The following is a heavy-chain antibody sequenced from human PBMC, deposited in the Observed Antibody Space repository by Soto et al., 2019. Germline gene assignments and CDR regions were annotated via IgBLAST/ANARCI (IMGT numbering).Heavy chain of an antibody. V-gene: IGHV4-34*01. CDR3: ARAHDFWGGREQPIDS. Sequence: PSETLSLTFAVSGGSFRGFYWTWISQYPGKGLEWLGDINHVGITNYNPSLKSRVSIPVDTSKSQFSLKLSSVTAADTAVYYCARAHDFWGGREQPIDSWGQGTLVTVSS. J-gene: IGHJ5*01. D-gene: IGHD3-3*01. CDR1: GGSFRGFY. CDR2: INHVGIT.